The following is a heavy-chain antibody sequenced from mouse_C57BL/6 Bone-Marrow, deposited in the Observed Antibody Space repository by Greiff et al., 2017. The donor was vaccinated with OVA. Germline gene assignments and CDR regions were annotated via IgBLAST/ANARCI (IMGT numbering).Heavy chain of an antibody. CDR2: ISSGGDYI. Sequence: EVKVVESGEGLVKPGGSLKLSCAASGFTFSSYAMSWVRQTPEKRLEWVAYISSGGDYIYYADTVKGRFTISRDNARNTLYLQMSSLKSDETAMYYCTRDGYYARDYWGQGTAVTVSS. D-gene: IGHD2-3*01. V-gene: IGHV5-9-1*02. J-gene: IGHJ4*01. CDR3: TRDGYYARDY. CDR1: GFTFSSYA.